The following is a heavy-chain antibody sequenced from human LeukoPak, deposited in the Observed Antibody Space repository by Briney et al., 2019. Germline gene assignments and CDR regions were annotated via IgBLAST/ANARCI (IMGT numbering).Heavy chain of an antibody. D-gene: IGHD3-10*01. CDR3: ARDGVQLLWFGELPDYYYYYMDV. Sequence: ASVKVSCKASGYTFTSYAMNWVRQAPGQGLEWMGWINTNTGNPTYAQGFTGRFVFSLDTSVSTAYLQISSLKAEDTAVYYCARDGVQLLWFGELPDYYYYYMDVWGKGTTVTVSS. J-gene: IGHJ6*03. V-gene: IGHV7-4-1*02. CDR2: INTNTGNP. CDR1: GYTFTSYA.